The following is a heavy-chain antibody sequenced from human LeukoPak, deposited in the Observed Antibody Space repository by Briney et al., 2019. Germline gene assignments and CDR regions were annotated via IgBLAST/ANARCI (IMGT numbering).Heavy chain of an antibody. CDR1: GYTFTAYY. CDR3: ARDDNFQFDS. CDR2: INPNTGGT. Sequence: ASVKVSCKASGYTFTAYYMHWMRQAPGQGLEWMGWINPNTGGTNYAPKFQGRVTMTRDTSISTAYMVLSSLTFDDTAVYYCARDDNFQFDSWGQGTLVTVSS. V-gene: IGHV1-2*02. D-gene: IGHD1-1*01. J-gene: IGHJ4*02.